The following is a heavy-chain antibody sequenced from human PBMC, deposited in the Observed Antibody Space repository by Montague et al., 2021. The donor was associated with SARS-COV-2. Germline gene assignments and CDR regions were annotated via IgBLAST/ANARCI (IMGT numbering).Heavy chain of an antibody. J-gene: IGHJ6*02. V-gene: IGHV4-4*07. Sequence: SETLSLSCTVSGGSISSYYWSWIRQPAGKGLEWIGRIYASGSTNYNPSLKSRVAISLDTSKNQFSLTLNSVTAADTAVYYCARPSMVSRNYYYYGIDVWGQGTTVTVSS. CDR1: GGSISSYY. CDR2: IYASGST. D-gene: IGHD2-21*01. CDR3: ARPSMVSRNYYYYGIDV.